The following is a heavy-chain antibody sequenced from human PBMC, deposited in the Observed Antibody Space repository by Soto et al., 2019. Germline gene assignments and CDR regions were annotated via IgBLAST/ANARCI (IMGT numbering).Heavy chain of an antibody. J-gene: IGHJ4*02. CDR2: MNPNSGNT. CDR3: ASEKVGAIDY. V-gene: IGHV1-8*01. CDR1: GYTFTSYD. D-gene: IGHD1-26*01. Sequence: QVQLVQSGAEVKKPGASVKVSCKDSGYTFTSYDINWVRQATGPGLESMGWMNPNSGNTGYAQKCQGRITMTTNTSISTAYTELSSLGSEDTAVYYCASEKVGAIDYWGQGNLVTVSS.